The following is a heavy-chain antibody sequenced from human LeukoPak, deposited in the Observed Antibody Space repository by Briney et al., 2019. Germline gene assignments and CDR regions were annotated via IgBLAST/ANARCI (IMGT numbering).Heavy chain of an antibody. D-gene: IGHD3-16*02. Sequence: ASVTVSCKVSGNTLSKLSMHWVRQAPGEGGEWMGGFDPEDGERKSAQKFQGRVTMTEDTSTDTAYMELRSLRSEDTAMYYCATYSRSMITLEGVIVMHAFDIWGQGTMVTVSS. CDR3: ATYSRSMITLEGVIVMHAFDI. CDR2: FDPEDGER. V-gene: IGHV1-24*01. J-gene: IGHJ3*02. CDR1: GNTLSKLS.